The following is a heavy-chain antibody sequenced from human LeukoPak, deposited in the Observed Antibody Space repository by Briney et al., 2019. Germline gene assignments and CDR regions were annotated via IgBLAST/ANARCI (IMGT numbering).Heavy chain of an antibody. Sequence: GGSLRLSCAASGFTFSSYSMNWVRQAPGKGLEWVSSISSSSSYIYYADSVKGRFTVSRDNAKNSLYLQMNSLRAEDTAVYYCARGISSAAGIYFDYWGQGTLVTVSS. CDR2: ISSSSSYI. J-gene: IGHJ4*02. V-gene: IGHV3-21*01. D-gene: IGHD6-13*01. CDR1: GFTFSSYS. CDR3: ARGISSAAGIYFDY.